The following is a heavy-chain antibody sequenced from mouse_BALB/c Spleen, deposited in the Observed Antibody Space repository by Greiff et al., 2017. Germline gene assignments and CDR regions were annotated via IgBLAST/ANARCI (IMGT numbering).Heavy chain of an antibody. D-gene: IGHD2-2*01. J-gene: IGHJ2*01. CDR1: GFTFSSYT. CDR2: ISNGGGST. V-gene: IGHV5-12-2*01. CDR3: AGQGGYDVFDY. Sequence: EVKLVESGGGLVQPGGSLKLSCAASGFTFSSYTMSWVRQTPEKRLEWIAYISNGGGSTYYPDTVKGRFTISGDKANNTLYLQMSSLKSEDTAMYYCAGQGGYDVFDYWGQGTTLTVSS.